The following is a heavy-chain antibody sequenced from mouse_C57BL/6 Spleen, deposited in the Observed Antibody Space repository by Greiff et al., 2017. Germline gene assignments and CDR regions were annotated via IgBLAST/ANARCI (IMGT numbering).Heavy chain of an antibody. J-gene: IGHJ2*01. V-gene: IGHV1-82*01. Sequence: VQLQQSGPELVKPGASVQISCKASGYAFSSSWMNWVKQRPGKGLEWIGRIYPGDGDTNYNGKFKGKATLTADKSSSTAYMQLSSLTSEDSAVYFCARYYDCFDYWGQGTTLTVSS. D-gene: IGHD2-4*01. CDR2: IYPGDGDT. CDR3: ARYYDCFDY. CDR1: GYAFSSSW.